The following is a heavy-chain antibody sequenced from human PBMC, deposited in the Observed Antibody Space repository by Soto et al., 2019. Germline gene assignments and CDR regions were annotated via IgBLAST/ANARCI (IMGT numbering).Heavy chain of an antibody. Sequence: PSETLSLTCAVYGGSFSGYYWSWIRQPPGKGLEWIGEINHSGSTNYNPSLKSRVTISVDTSKNQFSLKLSSVTAADTAVYYCARGVGRYYYDSSGYYYLGWFDPWGQGTLVTVSS. CDR1: GGSFSGYY. V-gene: IGHV4-34*01. D-gene: IGHD3-22*01. CDR2: INHSGST. CDR3: ARGVGRYYYDSSGYYYLGWFDP. J-gene: IGHJ5*02.